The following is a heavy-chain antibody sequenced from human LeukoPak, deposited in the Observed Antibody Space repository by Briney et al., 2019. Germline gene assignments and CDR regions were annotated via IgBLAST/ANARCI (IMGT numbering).Heavy chain of an antibody. Sequence: GGSLRLSCAASGFTFSSYGMHWVRQAPGKGLEWVAVISYDGSNKYYADSVKGRFTISRDNSKNTLYLQMNSLRAEDTAVYYCARDRHYYDSSGYYCYWGQGTLVTVSS. D-gene: IGHD3-22*01. J-gene: IGHJ4*02. CDR1: GFTFSSYG. V-gene: IGHV3-30*03. CDR2: ISYDGSNK. CDR3: ARDRHYYDSSGYYCY.